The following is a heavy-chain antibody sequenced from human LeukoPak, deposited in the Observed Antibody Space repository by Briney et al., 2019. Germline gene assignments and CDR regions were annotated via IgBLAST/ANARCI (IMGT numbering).Heavy chain of an antibody. CDR2: IYYSGST. J-gene: IGHJ4*02. CDR3: ARFPSYVWGSYHVDY. Sequence: PSETLSLTCTVSGGSISSSSYYWGWIRQPPGKGLEWIGSIYYSGSTYYNPSLKSRVTISVDTSKNQFSLKLSSVTAADTAVYYCARFPSYVWGSYHVDYWGQGTLVTVSS. V-gene: IGHV4-39*01. D-gene: IGHD3-16*02. CDR1: GGSISSSSYY.